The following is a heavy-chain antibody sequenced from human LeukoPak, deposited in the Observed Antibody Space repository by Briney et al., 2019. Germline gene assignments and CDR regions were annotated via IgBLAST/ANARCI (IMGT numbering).Heavy chain of an antibody. D-gene: IGHD3-10*01. J-gene: IGHJ4*02. V-gene: IGHV3-11*01. Sequence: GGSLRLSCAASGFTFSDYYMSWIRQAPGKGLEWVSYISSSGSTIYYADSVKGRFTISRDNAKNSLYLQMNSLRAEDTAVYYCARELNYYGSGSYYSGFDYWGQGTLVTVSS. CDR3: ARELNYYGSGSYYSGFDY. CDR2: ISSSGSTI. CDR1: GFTFSDYY.